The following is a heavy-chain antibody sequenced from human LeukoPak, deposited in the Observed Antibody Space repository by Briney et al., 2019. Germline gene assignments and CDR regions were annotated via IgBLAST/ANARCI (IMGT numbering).Heavy chain of an antibody. CDR2: ISAYNGNT. V-gene: IGHV1-18*04. D-gene: IGHD3-16*02. CDR1: GYTFTSYG. J-gene: IGHJ3*02. Sequence: ASVKVSCKASGYTFTSYGISWVRQAPGQGLEWMGWISAYNGNTNYAQKLQGRVTMTTDTSTSKAYMELRSLRSDDTAVYYCARDTFMITFGGVIVKAHGDAFDIWGQGTMVTVSS. CDR3: ARDTFMITFGGVIVKAHGDAFDI.